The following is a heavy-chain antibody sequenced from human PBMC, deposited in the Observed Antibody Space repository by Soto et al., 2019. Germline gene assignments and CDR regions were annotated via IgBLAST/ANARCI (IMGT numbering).Heavy chain of an antibody. D-gene: IGHD6-13*01. CDR1: GDSVSSNSAA. CDR2: TYYRSKWYN. CDR3: ARDFTAAAGLWNWFDP. V-gene: IGHV6-1*01. Sequence: SQTLSLTCAISGDSVSSNSAAWNWIRQSPSRGLEWLGRTYYRSKWYNDYAVSVKSRITINPDTSKNQFSLQLNSVTPEGTAVYYCARDFTAAAGLWNWFDPWGQGTLVTVSS. J-gene: IGHJ5*02.